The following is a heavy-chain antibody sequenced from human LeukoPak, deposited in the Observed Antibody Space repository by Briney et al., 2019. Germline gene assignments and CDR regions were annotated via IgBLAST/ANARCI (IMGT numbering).Heavy chain of an antibody. CDR3: ARTPLTYSSSWYYFDY. CDR2: IWYDGSNK. D-gene: IGHD6-13*01. Sequence: GGSLRLSCAASGFTFSSYGMHWVRQAPGKGLEWVAVIWYDGSNKYYADSVKGRFTISRDNSKNTLYLQMNSLRAEDTAVYYCARTPLTYSSSWYYFDYWGQGTLVTVSS. J-gene: IGHJ4*02. V-gene: IGHV3-33*01. CDR1: GFTFSSYG.